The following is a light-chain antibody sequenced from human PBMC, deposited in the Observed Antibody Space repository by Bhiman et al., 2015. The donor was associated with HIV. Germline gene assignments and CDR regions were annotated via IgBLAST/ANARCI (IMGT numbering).Light chain of an antibody. J-gene: IGLJ2*01. CDR1: KLGDKY. CDR3: VTWDGSLTAVF. Sequence: SYELTQPPSVSVSPGQTASITCSGDKLGDKYACWYQQKPGQSPVLVIYQDYKRPSGIPDRFSGSKSGTSATLDITGLQTGDEADYYCVTWDGSLTAVFFGGGTKLTVL. CDR2: QDY. V-gene: IGLV3-1*01.